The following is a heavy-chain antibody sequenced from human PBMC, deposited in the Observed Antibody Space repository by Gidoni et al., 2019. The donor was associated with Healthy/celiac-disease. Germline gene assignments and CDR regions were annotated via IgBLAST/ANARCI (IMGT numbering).Heavy chain of an antibody. J-gene: IGHJ1*01. Sequence: EVQLVESGGGLVQPGGSLRLSCAASGFTVGSNYMSWVRQAPGKGLEWVSVIYSGGTTYHADSVKGRFTISRHNSKNTLYLQMNSLRAEDTAVYYCARAAVGATGGKYFQHWGQGTLVTVSS. V-gene: IGHV3-53*04. CDR2: IYSGGTT. CDR1: GFTVGSNY. D-gene: IGHD1-26*01. CDR3: ARAAVGATGGKYFQH.